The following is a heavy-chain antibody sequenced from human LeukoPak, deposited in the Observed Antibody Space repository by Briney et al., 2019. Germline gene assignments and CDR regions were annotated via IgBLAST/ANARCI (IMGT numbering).Heavy chain of an antibody. D-gene: IGHD6-19*01. V-gene: IGHV3-23*01. J-gene: IGHJ4*02. CDR3: AKAEREWLARRGGFQDY. Sequence: GGSLRLSCAASGFTFSSYATSWVRQAPGKGLEWVSAISGSGGSTYYADYVKGRFTISRDNSKNTLYLQMNSLRAEDTAVYYCAKAEREWLARRGGFQDYWGQGTLVTVSS. CDR1: GFTFSSYA. CDR2: ISGSGGST.